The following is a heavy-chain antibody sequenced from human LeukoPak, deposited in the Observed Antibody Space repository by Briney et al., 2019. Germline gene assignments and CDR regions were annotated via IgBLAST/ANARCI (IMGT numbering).Heavy chain of an antibody. D-gene: IGHD1-26*01. Sequence: ASVKVSCKASGYTFTGYYMHWVRQAPGQGLGWVGWINPNSGGTNYAQKFQGRVTMTRDTSISTAYMELSRLRSDDTAVYYCARVKGERKGAHWFDPWGQGTLVTVSS. V-gene: IGHV1-2*02. CDR3: ARVKGERKGAHWFDP. CDR2: INPNSGGT. J-gene: IGHJ5*02. CDR1: GYTFTGYY.